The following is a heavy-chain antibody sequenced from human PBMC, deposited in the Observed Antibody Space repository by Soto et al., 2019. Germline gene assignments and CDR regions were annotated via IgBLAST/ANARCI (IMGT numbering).Heavy chain of an antibody. CDR3: ARAGLAGYSSSSGAFDI. J-gene: IGHJ3*02. D-gene: IGHD6-6*01. Sequence: GESLKISCAASGFTFSSYGMHWVRQAPGKGLEWVAVIWYDGSNKYYADSVKGRFTISRDNSKNTLYLQMNSLRAEDTAVYYCARAGLAGYSSSSGAFDIWGQGTMVTVSS. V-gene: IGHV3-33*01. CDR1: GFTFSSYG. CDR2: IWYDGSNK.